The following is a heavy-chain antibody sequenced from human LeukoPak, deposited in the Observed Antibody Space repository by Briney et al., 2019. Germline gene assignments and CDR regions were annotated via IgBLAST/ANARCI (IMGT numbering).Heavy chain of an antibody. CDR3: ARGYSPTPRTTGNDY. CDR2: MNPNSGNT. Sequence: ASVKVSCKASGYSFTSHDINWVRQAPGQGLEWMGWMNPNSGNTGYAQKFQGRVAMTRDTSINTAYLDFYSLTSDDTAVYYCARGYSPTPRTTGNDYWGLGTLVTVSS. J-gene: IGHJ4*02. D-gene: IGHD1-1*01. V-gene: IGHV1-8*01. CDR1: GYSFTSHD.